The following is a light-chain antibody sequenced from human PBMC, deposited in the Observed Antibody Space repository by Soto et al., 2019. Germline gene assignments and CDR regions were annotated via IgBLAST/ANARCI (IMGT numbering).Light chain of an antibody. J-gene: IGKJ5*01. V-gene: IGKV2-30*01. CDR2: KVS. CDR3: MQGTHWPIT. CDR1: QYINTR. Sequence: VLTQSPATLSSFPGDRVTLSCRASQYINTRLAWYQQRPGRSPRRLIYKVSNRDSGVPARFSGSGSGTDFALKISRVEAEDVGVYYCMQGTHWPITFGQGTRLEIK.